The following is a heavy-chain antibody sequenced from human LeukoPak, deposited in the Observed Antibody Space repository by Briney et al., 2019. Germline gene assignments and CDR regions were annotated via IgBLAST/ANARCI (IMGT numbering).Heavy chain of an antibody. Sequence: GESLKISCKGSGYRFNAYWIAWVRQMPGKGLEWMGIIYPDDSDTRYSPSFQGQVTISADKSVRTAYLQWSSLKASDTAMYYCARLEFGGLYTWGQGTLVTVSS. CDR2: IYPDDSDT. CDR1: GYRFNAYW. V-gene: IGHV5-51*01. J-gene: IGHJ5*02. CDR3: ARLEFGGLYT. D-gene: IGHD3-10*01.